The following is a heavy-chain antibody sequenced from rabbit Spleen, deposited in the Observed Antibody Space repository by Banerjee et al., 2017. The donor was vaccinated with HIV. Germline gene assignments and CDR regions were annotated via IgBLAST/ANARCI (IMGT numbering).Heavy chain of an antibody. V-gene: IGHV1S40*01. J-gene: IGHJ6*01. Sequence: QSLEESGGGLVKPGASLTLTCKASGFSFNSGYDMCWVRQAPGKGLEWVACAYAGSSSTYSATWAKGRFTISKTSSTTVTLQMTSLTAADTATYFCARDAGTSFSTYGMDLWGQGTLVTVS. CDR1: GFSFNSGYD. D-gene: IGHD8-1*01. CDR2: AYAGSSST. CDR3: ARDAGTSFSTYGMDL.